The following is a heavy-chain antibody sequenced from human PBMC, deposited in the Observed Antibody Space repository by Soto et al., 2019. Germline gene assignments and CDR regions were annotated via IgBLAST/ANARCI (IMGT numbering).Heavy chain of an antibody. J-gene: IGHJ6*02. D-gene: IGHD2-2*01. CDR1: GFTFSSYS. V-gene: IGHV3-21*01. Sequence: GGSLRLSCAASGFTFSSYSMNWVRKAPGKGLEWVSSISSSSSYIYYSDSVKGRFTISRGNAKNSLYLQMNSLRAEDTAVYYCARDGGSGVVVPAAPGDLGYYYGMDVWRQGTTVTVSS. CDR2: ISSSSSYI. CDR3: ARDGGSGVVVPAAPGDLGYYYGMDV.